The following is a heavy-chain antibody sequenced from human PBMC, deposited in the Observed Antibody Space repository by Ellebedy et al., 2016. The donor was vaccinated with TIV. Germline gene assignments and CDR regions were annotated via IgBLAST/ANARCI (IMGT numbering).Heavy chain of an antibody. CDR3: AKKGATVTTGGGVDY. J-gene: IGHJ4*02. D-gene: IGHD4-17*01. V-gene: IGHV3-30*18. CDR2: MSYDGSNK. CDR1: GFNFTIYG. Sequence: GESLKISCLASGFNFTIYGMHWVRQAPGKGLEWVAYMSYDGSNKNHADSVKGRFTISRDNSKNTLYLQMNSLRTEDTAVYYCAKKGATVTTGGGVDYWGQGTLVTVSS.